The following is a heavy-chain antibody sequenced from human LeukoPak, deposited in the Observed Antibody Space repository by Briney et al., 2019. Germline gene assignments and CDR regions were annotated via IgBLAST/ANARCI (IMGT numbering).Heavy chain of an antibody. D-gene: IGHD4-17*01. CDR2: IIPIFGTA. CDR3: ALDYGDYYTWFDP. V-gene: IGHV1-69*06. CDR1: GGTFSSYA. J-gene: IGHJ5*02. Sequence: GASVKVSCKASGGTFSSYAISWVRQAPGQGLEWMGGIIPIFGTANYAQKFQGRVTITADKSTSTAYMELSSLRSEDTAVYYCALDYGDYYTWFDPWGQGTLVTVSS.